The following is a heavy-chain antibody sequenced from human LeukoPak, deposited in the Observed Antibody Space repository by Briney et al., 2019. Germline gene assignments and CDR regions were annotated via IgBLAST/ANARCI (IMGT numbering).Heavy chain of an antibody. Sequence: SETLSLTCTVSGYSISSGYYWGWIRQPPGKGLEWIGSIYHSGSTYYNPSLKSRVTISVDTSKNQFSLKLSSVTAADTAVYYCARVRSQWLVSDAFDIWGQGTMVTVSS. CDR3: ARVRSQWLVSDAFDI. CDR2: IYHSGST. V-gene: IGHV4-38-2*02. CDR1: GYSISSGYY. J-gene: IGHJ3*02. D-gene: IGHD6-19*01.